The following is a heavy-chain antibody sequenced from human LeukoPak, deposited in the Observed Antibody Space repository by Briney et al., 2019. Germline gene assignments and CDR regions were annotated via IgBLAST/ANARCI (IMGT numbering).Heavy chain of an antibody. J-gene: IGHJ3*02. CDR2: INTITGNS. V-gene: IGHV7-4-1*02. Sequence: AASVKVSCKASGYTFTNYAMDWVRQAPGQGLEWMGWINTITGNSTYGQGFTGRFVVASDTSVSTAYLQNSSLEAEDTAVYYCAKEGAIRSGAFDTWGQGTMVTVSS. CDR3: AKEGAIRSGAFDT. CDR1: GYTFTNYA. D-gene: IGHD6-19*01.